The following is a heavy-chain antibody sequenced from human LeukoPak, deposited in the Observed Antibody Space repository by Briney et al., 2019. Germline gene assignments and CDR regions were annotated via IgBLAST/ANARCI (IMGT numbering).Heavy chain of an antibody. CDR3: ARGVVVPAAESYYYYGMDV. CDR1: GGSFSGYY. Sequence: SETLSLTCAAYGGSFSGYYWSWIRQPPGKGLEWIGEINHSGSTNYNPSLKSRVTISVDTSKNQFSLKLSSVTAADTAVYYCARGVVVPAAESYYYYGMDVWGQGTTVTVSS. V-gene: IGHV4-34*01. J-gene: IGHJ6*02. CDR2: INHSGST. D-gene: IGHD2-2*01.